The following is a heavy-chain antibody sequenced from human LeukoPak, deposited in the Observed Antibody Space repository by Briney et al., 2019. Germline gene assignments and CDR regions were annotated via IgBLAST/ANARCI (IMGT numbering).Heavy chain of an antibody. Sequence: GGSLRLSCAASGFTFSSYSMTWVRQAPGKGLEWVSSISSSSSYIYYADSVKGRFTISRDNAKNSLYLQMNSLRAEDTAVYYCARTRHYYDSSGYYDYWVQGTLVTVSS. CDR3: ARTRHYYDSSGYYDY. V-gene: IGHV3-21*01. CDR1: GFTFSSYS. CDR2: ISSSSSYI. D-gene: IGHD3-22*01. J-gene: IGHJ4*02.